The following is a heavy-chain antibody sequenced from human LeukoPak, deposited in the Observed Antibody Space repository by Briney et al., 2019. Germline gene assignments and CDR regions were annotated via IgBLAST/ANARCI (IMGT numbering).Heavy chain of an antibody. Sequence: GGSLRLSCAAPGFTFSSYAMSWVRQAPGKGLEWVSAISGSGGSTYYADSVKGRFTISRDNSKNTLYLQMNSLRAEDTAVYYCAKYSYYDFWSGYFDYWGQGTLVTVSS. J-gene: IGHJ4*02. CDR3: AKYSYYDFWSGYFDY. CDR2: ISGSGGST. CDR1: GFTFSSYA. D-gene: IGHD3-3*01. V-gene: IGHV3-23*01.